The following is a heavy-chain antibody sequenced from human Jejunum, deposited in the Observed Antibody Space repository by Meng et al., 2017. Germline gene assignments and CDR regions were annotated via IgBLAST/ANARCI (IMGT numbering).Heavy chain of an antibody. D-gene: IGHD2-15*01. J-gene: IGHJ3*02. CDR2: IRQDGNEK. V-gene: IGHV3-7*01. CDR1: EFTLSSDW. Sequence: GGSLRLSCVGSEFTLSSDWMAWFRQTPGERLEWLANIRQDGNEKTYADSVKGRFTISRDNAKNSLYLQMNSLRAEDTAVYYCATDRHGGASDIWGQGTLITVSS. CDR3: ATDRHGGASDI.